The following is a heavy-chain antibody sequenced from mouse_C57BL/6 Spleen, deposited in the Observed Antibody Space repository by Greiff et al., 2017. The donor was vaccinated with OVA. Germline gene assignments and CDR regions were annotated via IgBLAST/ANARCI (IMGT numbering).Heavy chain of an antibody. V-gene: IGHV1-9*01. CDR2: ILAGSGST. D-gene: IGHD3-3*01. CDR3: AKSGDVEGYYFDC. CDR1: GHTFTGYW. Sequence: VQLQQSGAELMKPGAPAKLSCKATGHTFTGYWIVWVKQRPGHGLEWIGEILAGSGSTNYNEKFKGKATFTADTSSNTAYMQRSSLTTEDSAIYYCAKSGDVEGYYFDCWGQGTTLTVSS. J-gene: IGHJ2*01.